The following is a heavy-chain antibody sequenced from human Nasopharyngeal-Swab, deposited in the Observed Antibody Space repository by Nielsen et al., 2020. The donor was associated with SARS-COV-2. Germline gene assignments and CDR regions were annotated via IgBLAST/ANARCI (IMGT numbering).Heavy chain of an antibody. CDR2: IKSKADGETR. V-gene: IGHV3-15*01. CDR1: GVTLSNAW. CDR3: TKEEWIQLWLRYHGMDV. J-gene: IGHJ6*02. D-gene: IGHD5-18*01. Sequence: GGSLTPSCAASGVTLSNAWMSWVRPAPGKGLEWVGHIKSKADGETRDYAAPVKGRFIISRDDSQNTMYLQMNSLKTEDTAVYYCTKEEWIQLWLRYHGMDVWGQGTTVTVSS.